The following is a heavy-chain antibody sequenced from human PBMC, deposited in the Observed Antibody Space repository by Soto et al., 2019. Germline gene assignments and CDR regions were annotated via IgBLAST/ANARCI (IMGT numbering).Heavy chain of an antibody. CDR2: IKSKTDGGTT. J-gene: IGHJ4*02. CDR3: TTHPFLPMSYYYDSSGFVY. D-gene: IGHD3-22*01. CDR1: GFTFSNAW. V-gene: IGHV3-15*01. Sequence: PGGSLRLSCAASGFTFSNAWMSWVRQAPGKGLEWVGRIKSKTDGGTTDYAAPVKGRFTISRDDSKNTLYLQMNSLKTEDTAVYYCTTHPFLPMSYYYDSSGFVYWGQGTLVTVSS.